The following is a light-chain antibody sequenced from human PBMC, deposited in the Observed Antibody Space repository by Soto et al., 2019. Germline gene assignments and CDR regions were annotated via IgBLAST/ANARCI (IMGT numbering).Light chain of an antibody. Sequence: DIQMTQSPSSLSASVGDRVTITCRASQPISTYLNWYQQKPGKAPKLLIYAASSSQSGVPSRFSGGGSGTDFTLTISSLLPEDFETYYCQHSYSIPYTFGQGTKLEIK. CDR3: QHSYSIPYT. V-gene: IGKV1-39*01. J-gene: IGKJ2*01. CDR1: QPISTY. CDR2: AAS.